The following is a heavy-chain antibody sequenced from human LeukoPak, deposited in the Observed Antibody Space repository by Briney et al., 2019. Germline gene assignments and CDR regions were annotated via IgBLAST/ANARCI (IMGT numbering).Heavy chain of an antibody. CDR2: INHSGST. J-gene: IGHJ4*02. CDR3: ARGPFPPMAEGDYTPGSYNSFDY. Sequence: PSETLSLTCAVYGGSFSGYYWSWIRQPPGKGLEWIGEINHSGSTNYNPSLKSRVTISVDTSKNQFSLKLSSVTAADTAVYYCARGPFPPMAEGDYTPGSYNSFDYWGQGTLVTVSS. V-gene: IGHV4-34*01. CDR1: GGSFSGYY. D-gene: IGHD3-10*01.